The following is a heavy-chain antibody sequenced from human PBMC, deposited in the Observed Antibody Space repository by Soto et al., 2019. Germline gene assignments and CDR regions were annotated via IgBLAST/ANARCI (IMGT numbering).Heavy chain of an antibody. Sequence: GGSLRLSCAASGFTFSNYAMNWVRQAPGKGLDWVAVISYDGSNKYYADSVKGRFTISRDNSKNTLYLQMNSLRAEDTAVYYCAKDLKGSRSSSRIRYYFDYWGQGTLVTVSS. J-gene: IGHJ4*02. CDR3: AKDLKGSRSSSRIRYYFDY. CDR1: GFTFSNYA. D-gene: IGHD6-13*01. CDR2: ISYDGSNK. V-gene: IGHV3-30*18.